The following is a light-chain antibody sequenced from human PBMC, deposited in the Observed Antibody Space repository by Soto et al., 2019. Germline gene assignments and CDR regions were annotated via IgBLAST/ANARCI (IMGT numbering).Light chain of an antibody. CDR1: SSDIGAYNY. CDR2: DVN. Sequence: QSVLPQPASVSGSPGQSITISGTGSSSDIGAYNYVPWYQQHPVTVPKLIIQDVNSRHPGISYRFSGSKSANTASLTISGLQTEDEAHYYCTSWTTSRTVIFGGGTKLTVL. V-gene: IGLV2-14*03. J-gene: IGLJ2*01. CDR3: TSWTTSRTVI.